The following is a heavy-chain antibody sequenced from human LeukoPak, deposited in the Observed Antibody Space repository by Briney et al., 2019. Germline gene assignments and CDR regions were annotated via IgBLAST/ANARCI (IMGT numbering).Heavy chain of an antibody. CDR2: IDPSDSYT. V-gene: IGHV5-10-1*01. CDR3: ARLPSPDYYYYGIDV. CDR1: GYSFTSYW. Sequence: GESLKISCKGSGYSFTSYWISWVRQMPGKGLEWMGRIDPSDSYTNYSPSFQGHVTISADKSISTAYLQWSSLKASDTAMYYCARLPSPDYYYYGIDVWGQGTTVTVSS. J-gene: IGHJ6*02.